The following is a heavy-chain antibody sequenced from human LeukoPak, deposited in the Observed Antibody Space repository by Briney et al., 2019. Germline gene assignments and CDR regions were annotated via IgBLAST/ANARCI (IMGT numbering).Heavy chain of an antibody. J-gene: IGHJ2*01. CDR2: IGTAGEI. V-gene: IGHV3-13*01. CDR1: GFTFDDYA. D-gene: IGHD6-13*01. CDR3: ARAAYSSTWYSRYFDL. Sequence: GGSLRLSCAASGFTFDDYAMMWVRQVPGKGLAWVSGIGTAGEIYYPGSVKGRFTISRENAKNSLYLQMNSLRAGDTAVYYCARAAYSSTWYSRYFDLWGRGTLVTVSS.